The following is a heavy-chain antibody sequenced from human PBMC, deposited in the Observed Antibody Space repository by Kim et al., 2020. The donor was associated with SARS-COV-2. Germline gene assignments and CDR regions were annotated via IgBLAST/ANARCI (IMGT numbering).Heavy chain of an antibody. J-gene: IGHJ3*02. CDR2: IRSKAYGGTT. Sequence: GGSLRLSCTASGFTFGDYAMSWFRQAPGKGLEWVGFIRSKAYGGTTEYAASVKGRFTISRDDSKSIAYLQMNSLKTEDTAVYYCTRASPHRSRGGEDDAFDIWGQGTMVTVSS. CDR3: TRASPHRSRGGEDDAFDI. V-gene: IGHV3-49*03. D-gene: IGHD2-21*01. CDR1: GFTFGDYA.